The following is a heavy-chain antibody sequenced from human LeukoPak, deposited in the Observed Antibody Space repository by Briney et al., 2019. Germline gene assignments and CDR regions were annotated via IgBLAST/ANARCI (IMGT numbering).Heavy chain of an antibody. CDR3: TRDDYGVSRWFDP. CDR2: ISAYNGNT. V-gene: IGHV1-18*01. Sequence: PPASVKVSCKASGYTFTSYGISWVRQAPGQGLEWMGWISAYNGNTNYAQKLQGRVTMTTDTSTSTACMELRSLRSDDTAVYYCTRDDYGVSRWFDPWGQGTLVTVSS. D-gene: IGHD4-17*01. J-gene: IGHJ5*02. CDR1: GYTFTSYG.